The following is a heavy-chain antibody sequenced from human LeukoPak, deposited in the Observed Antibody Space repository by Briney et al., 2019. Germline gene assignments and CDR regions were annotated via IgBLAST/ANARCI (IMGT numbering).Heavy chain of an antibody. CDR2: INWNGGST. CDR3: VSNGDGYNKPLNY. D-gene: IGHD5-24*01. CDR1: AFTFDDYG. Sequence: GGSLRLSCAASAFTFDDYGMSWVRQAPGKGLEWVSGINWNGGSTGYADSVKGRFTISRDNAKNSLSLQMNSLRAEDTAVYYCVSNGDGYNKPLNYWGQGTLVTVSS. V-gene: IGHV3-20*04. J-gene: IGHJ4*02.